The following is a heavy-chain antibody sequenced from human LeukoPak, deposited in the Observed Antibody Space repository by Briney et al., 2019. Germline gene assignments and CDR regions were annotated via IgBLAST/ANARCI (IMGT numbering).Heavy chain of an antibody. D-gene: IGHD5-12*01. J-gene: IGHJ4*02. Sequence: PGGSLRLSCAASGFTFSSYSMNWVRQAPGKGLEWVSSISSSSSYIYYADSVKGRFTISRDNAKNSLYLQMNSLRAEDTAVYYCARVEYSGWNLEYWGQGTLVTVSS. V-gene: IGHV3-21*01. CDR1: GFTFSSYS. CDR3: ARVEYSGWNLEY. CDR2: ISSSSSYI.